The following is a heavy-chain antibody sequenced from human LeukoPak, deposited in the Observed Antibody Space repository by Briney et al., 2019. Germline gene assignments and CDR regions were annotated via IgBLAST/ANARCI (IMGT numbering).Heavy chain of an antibody. V-gene: IGHV4-39*07. D-gene: IGHD2-21*02. Sequence: SETLSLTCTVSGVSISSTSYYWGWIRQPPGKGLEWIASIYYSGSTNYNPSLKSRVTISVDTSKNQFSLKLSSVTAADTAVYYCARERAYCGGDCYRILDYWGQGTLVTVSS. CDR1: GVSISSTSYY. CDR2: IYYSGST. CDR3: ARERAYCGGDCYRILDY. J-gene: IGHJ4*02.